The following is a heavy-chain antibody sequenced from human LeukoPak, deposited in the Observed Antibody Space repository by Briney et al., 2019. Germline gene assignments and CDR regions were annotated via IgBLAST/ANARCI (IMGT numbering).Heavy chain of an antibody. D-gene: IGHD6-19*01. CDR2: ICGSGGSTYYAGST. CDR3: AKDRSGIAVAGTDLEY. V-gene: IGHV3-21*04. Sequence: GGSLRLSCAASGFTFINYAMSWVRPAPGKGLEWVSTICGSGGSTYYAGSTYYADSVKGRFTISRDNSKNTLYLQMNSLRAEDTAVYYCAKDRSGIAVAGTDLEYRGQGTLVTVSS. J-gene: IGHJ4*02. CDR1: GFTFINYA.